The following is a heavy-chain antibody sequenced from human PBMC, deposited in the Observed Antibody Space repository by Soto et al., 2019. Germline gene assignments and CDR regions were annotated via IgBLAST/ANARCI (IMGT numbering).Heavy chain of an antibody. V-gene: IGHV3-23*01. CDR2: IGGSGRNT. J-gene: IGHJ4*02. CDR1: GFMFSKSG. D-gene: IGHD6-13*01. CDR3: AKDGLSDSPSAIDY. Sequence: VQLLESGGGLAQPGGSLRLSCAASGFMFSKSGMTWVRQAPGKGLESVAHIGGSGRNTYYTDSVKGRFTISRDNSKNTLFLQMNGLRDEDTAIYYCAKDGLSDSPSAIDYWGRGTRVTVSS.